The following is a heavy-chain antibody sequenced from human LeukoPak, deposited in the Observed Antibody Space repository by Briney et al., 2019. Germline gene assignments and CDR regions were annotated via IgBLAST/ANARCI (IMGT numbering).Heavy chain of an antibody. CDR2: ISSSSSTI. Sequence: SGGSLRLSCAASGFTFSSYSMNWVRQAPGKGLEWVSYISSSSSTIYYADSVKGRFTISRDNAKNSLYLQMNSLRAEDTAVYYCAGGLRDGYNAFDYWGQGTLVTVSS. J-gene: IGHJ4*02. D-gene: IGHD5-24*01. CDR1: GFTFSSYS. CDR3: AGGLRDGYNAFDY. V-gene: IGHV3-48*04.